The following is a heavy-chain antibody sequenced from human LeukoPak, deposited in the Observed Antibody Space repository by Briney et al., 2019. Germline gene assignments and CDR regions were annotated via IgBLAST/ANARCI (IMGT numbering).Heavy chain of an antibody. CDR1: GITVSTNY. CDR2: AFSDGRT. Sequence: GGSLRLSCAASGITVSTNYMSWVRQAPGKGLEWVSIAFSDGRTFYADSVKGRFTVSRDSSKNTVFLQMNSLRAEDTAVYYCARGDFDYWGQGTLVTVSS. V-gene: IGHV3-53*01. J-gene: IGHJ4*02. CDR3: ARGDFDY.